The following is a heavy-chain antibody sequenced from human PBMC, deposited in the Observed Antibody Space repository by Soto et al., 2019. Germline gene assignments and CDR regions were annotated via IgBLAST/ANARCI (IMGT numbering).Heavy chain of an antibody. CDR1: GYSFTSYW. V-gene: IGHV5-51*01. J-gene: IGHJ4*02. CDR3: ARHYDFWSGSYFDY. D-gene: IGHD3-3*01. CDR2: IYPGDSES. Sequence: GESLKISCKGSGYSFTSYWIGWVRQMPGKGLEWMGIIYPGDSESRYSPSFQGHVIISADKSISTAYLQWSSLKASDTAMYYCARHYDFWSGSYFDYWGQGTLVTVSS.